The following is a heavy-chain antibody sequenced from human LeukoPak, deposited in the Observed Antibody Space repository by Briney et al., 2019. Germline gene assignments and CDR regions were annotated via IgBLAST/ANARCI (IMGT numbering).Heavy chain of an antibody. D-gene: IGHD2-2*01. V-gene: IGHV3-30*18. CDR3: AKDRYCSSTNCYAPFDY. J-gene: IGHJ4*02. Sequence: GGSLRLSCAASGFTFSSYGMHWVRQAPGKGLEWVAIISHDGSSKYYADSVKGRFTISRDNSKNTLYLPMNSLRAEDTAVYYCAKDRYCSSTNCYAPFDYWGQGTLVTVSS. CDR2: ISHDGSSK. CDR1: GFTFSSYG.